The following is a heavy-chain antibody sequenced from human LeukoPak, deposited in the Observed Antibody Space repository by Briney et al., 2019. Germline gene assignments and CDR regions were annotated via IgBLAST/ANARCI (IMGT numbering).Heavy chain of an antibody. CDR3: ASAMIGVPDDAFDI. Sequence: SETLSLTCAVYGGSFSGYYWSWIRQPPGKGLEWIGEINHSGGTNYNPSLKSRVTISVDTSKNQFSLKLSSVTAADTAVYYCASAMIGVPDDAFDIWGQGQWSPSLQ. J-gene: IGHJ3*02. D-gene: IGHD3-22*01. CDR2: INHSGGT. CDR1: GGSFSGYY. V-gene: IGHV4-34*01.